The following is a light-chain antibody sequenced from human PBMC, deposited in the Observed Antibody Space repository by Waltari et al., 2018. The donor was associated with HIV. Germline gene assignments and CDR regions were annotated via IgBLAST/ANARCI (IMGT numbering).Light chain of an antibody. Sequence: DIVMTQSTDSLAVSLGERATINCKSSQSVLSSSNNKNYLTWYQQKPGQPPKLLIYCASTRESGVPDRFSGSGSGTDFTLTISSLQAEDVAVYYCQQYYSTPLTFGGGTKVEIK. CDR2: CAS. CDR3: QQYYSTPLT. V-gene: IGKV4-1*01. J-gene: IGKJ4*01. CDR1: QSVLSSSNNKNY.